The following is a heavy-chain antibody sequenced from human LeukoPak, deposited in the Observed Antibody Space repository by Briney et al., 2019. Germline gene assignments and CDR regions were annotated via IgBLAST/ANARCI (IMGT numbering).Heavy chain of an antibody. CDR1: GGTFSSYA. Sequence: SVKVSCKASGGTFSSYAISWVRQAPGQGLEWMGGIIPIFGTANYAQKFQGRVTITADESTSTAYMELSSLRSEDTAVYYCARGPSRITIFGVLDYWGQGTLVTVSS. D-gene: IGHD3-3*01. CDR2: IIPIFGTA. V-gene: IGHV1-69*13. CDR3: ARGPSRITIFGVLDY. J-gene: IGHJ4*02.